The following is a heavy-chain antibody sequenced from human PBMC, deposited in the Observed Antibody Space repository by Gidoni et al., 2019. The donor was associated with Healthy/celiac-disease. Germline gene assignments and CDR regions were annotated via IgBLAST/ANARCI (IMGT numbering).Heavy chain of an antibody. J-gene: IGHJ4*02. V-gene: IGHV3-30*18. CDR1: VFTFSSYG. CDR2: ISYDGSNK. CDR3: AKSLSQWLGYYFDY. Sequence: QVQLVESGGGVVQPGRSLRLSCAASVFTFSSYGMHWVRQAPGKGLEWVAVISYDGSNKYYADSVKGRFTISRDNSKNTLYLQMNSLRAEDTAVYYCAKSLSQWLGYYFDYWGQGTLVTVSS. D-gene: IGHD6-19*01.